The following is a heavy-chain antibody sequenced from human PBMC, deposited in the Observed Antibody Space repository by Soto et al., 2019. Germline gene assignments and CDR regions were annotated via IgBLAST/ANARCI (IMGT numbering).Heavy chain of an antibody. CDR2: ISSSSSSI. V-gene: IGHV3-21*01. CDR1: GFTFSIYT. CDR3: ARGLRNYYDRSGLHY. Sequence: PGGSLRLSCAASGFTFSIYTMNWVRQSPGKGLEWVSFISSSSSSIYYADSVRGRFTISRDNSKNSLYLQMNSLRAEDTAVYYCARGLRNYYDRSGLHYWGQGTLVTVSS. D-gene: IGHD3-22*01. J-gene: IGHJ4*02.